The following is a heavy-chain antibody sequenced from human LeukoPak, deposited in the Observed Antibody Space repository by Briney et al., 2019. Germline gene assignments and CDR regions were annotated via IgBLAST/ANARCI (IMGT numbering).Heavy chain of an antibody. V-gene: IGHV4-61*02. CDR1: GGSISSGSYY. J-gene: IGHJ6*03. CDR2: IYTSGST. Sequence: SETLSLTCTVSGGSISSGSYYWGWIRQPAGKGLEWIGRIYTSGSTNYSPSLKSRVTISVDTSKNQFSLKLNSVTAADTAVYYCARLGEDYSNYYYYYMDVWGKGTTVTVSS. CDR3: ARLGEDYSNYYYYYMDV. D-gene: IGHD4-11*01.